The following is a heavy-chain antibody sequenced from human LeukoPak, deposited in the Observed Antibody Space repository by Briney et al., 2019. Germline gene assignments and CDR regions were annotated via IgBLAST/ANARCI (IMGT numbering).Heavy chain of an antibody. J-gene: IGHJ4*02. CDR2: ISYDGSNK. CDR1: GFTFSSYG. CDR3: AKDSGSPWIQLWLRS. V-gene: IGHV3-30*18. D-gene: IGHD5-18*01. Sequence: GGSLRLSCAASGFTFSSYGMHWVRQAPGKGLEWVAVISYDGSNKYYADSVKGRFTISRDNSKNTLYLQMNSLRAEDAAVYYCAKDSGSPWIQLWLRSWGQGTLVTVSS.